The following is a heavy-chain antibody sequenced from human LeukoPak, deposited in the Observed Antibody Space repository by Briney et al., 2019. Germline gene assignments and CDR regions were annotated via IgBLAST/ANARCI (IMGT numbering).Heavy chain of an antibody. J-gene: IGHJ4*02. V-gene: IGHV4-34*01. CDR2: INHSGST. D-gene: IGHD5-24*01. Sequence: SETLSLTCTVSGGSISSYYWSWIRRPPGKGLEWIGEINHSGSTNYNPSLKSRVTISVDTSKNQFSLKLSSVTAADTAVYYCARIVRRRWLQLRNICIFDYWGQGTLVTVSS. CDR3: ARIVRRRWLQLRNICIFDY. CDR1: GGSISSYY.